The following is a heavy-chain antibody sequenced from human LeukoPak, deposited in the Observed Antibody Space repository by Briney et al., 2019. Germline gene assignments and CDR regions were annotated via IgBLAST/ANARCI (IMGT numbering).Heavy chain of an antibody. CDR2: MNPSSGNT. CDR1: GYTFTSYD. Sequence: ASVKVSCKASGYTFTSYDINWVRQATGQGLEWMGWMNPSSGNTGYAQKFQGRVTITRNTSISTAFMEPSSLRSEDTAVYYCARTVGSSSWYFYYYYYMDVWGKGTTVTVSS. CDR3: ARTVGSSSWYFYYYYYMDV. D-gene: IGHD6-13*01. J-gene: IGHJ6*03. V-gene: IGHV1-8*03.